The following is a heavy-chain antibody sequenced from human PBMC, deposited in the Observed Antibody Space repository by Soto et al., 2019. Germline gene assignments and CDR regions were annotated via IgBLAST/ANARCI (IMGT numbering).Heavy chain of an antibody. Sequence: GQCLRLPSAASAFTVGTYCITWVRQPRGNGLVCVGNINPDGSERYYVDSVKGRFTISRDNAKNSLYLQMNGLRAEDTAFFYSASDHSGGYEYGDYEDSWGQGTLVT. CDR1: AFTVGTYC. CDR2: INPDGSER. CDR3: ASDHSGGYEYGDYEDS. D-gene: IGHD4-17*01. V-gene: IGHV3-7*03. J-gene: IGHJ4*02.